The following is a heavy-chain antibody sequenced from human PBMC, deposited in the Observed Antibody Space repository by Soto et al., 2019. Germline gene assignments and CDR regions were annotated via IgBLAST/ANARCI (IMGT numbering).Heavy chain of an antibody. CDR1: GGSISSSSYY. CDR2: IYYSGST. CDR3: ARRVATIAFDI. Sequence: SETLSLTCTVSGGSISSSSYYWGWIRQPPGKGLEWIGSIYYSGSTYYNPSLKSRVTISVDTSKNQFSLRLSSVTAADTAVYYCARRVATIAFDIWGQGTMVTVSS. V-gene: IGHV4-39*01. D-gene: IGHD5-12*01. J-gene: IGHJ3*02.